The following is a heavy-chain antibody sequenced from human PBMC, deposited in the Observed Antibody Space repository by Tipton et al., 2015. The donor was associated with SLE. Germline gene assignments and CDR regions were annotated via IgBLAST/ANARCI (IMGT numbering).Heavy chain of an antibody. CDR1: GFTFSSYA. CDR2: ISGSGGST. D-gene: IGHD3-3*01. CDR3: AKGYDFWSGYFDY. Sequence: SLRLSCAGSGFTFSSYAMSWVRQAPGKGLEWVSGISGSGGSTYYADSVKGRFTISRDNSKNTLYLQMNSLRAEDTAVYYCAKGYDFWSGYFDYWGQGTLVTVSS. J-gene: IGHJ4*02. V-gene: IGHV3-23*01.